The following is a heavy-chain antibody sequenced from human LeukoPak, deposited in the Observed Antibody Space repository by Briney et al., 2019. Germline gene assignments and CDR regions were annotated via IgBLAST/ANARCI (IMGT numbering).Heavy chain of an antibody. CDR3: ARDPTQYLRYGHFDY. V-gene: IGHV3-21*01. D-gene: IGHD4-11*01. CDR1: GFTFSNSA. CDR2: INNVGSHI. Sequence: GGSLRLSCAASGFTFSNSALNWVRQAPGKGLEWVSSINNVGSHIYYADSVRGRFTISRDNAKNSLYLQMNSLRVEDTAVYYCARDPTQYLRYGHFDYWGQGILVTVSS. J-gene: IGHJ4*02.